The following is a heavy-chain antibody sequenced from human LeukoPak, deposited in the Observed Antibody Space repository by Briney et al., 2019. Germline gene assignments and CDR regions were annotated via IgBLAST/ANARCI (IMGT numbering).Heavy chain of an antibody. CDR1: GFTFSDYY. CDR3: ARVQKGIAAAGAGGGWFEP. Sequence: GSLRLSCAASGFTFSDYYMTWIRQAPGKGLEWISYISSGGSTIYYADSVRGQFTISRDNAKNSLYLQMNSLRAEDTAVYYCARVQKGIAAAGAGGGWFEPWGQGTLVTVSA. CDR2: ISSGGSTI. V-gene: IGHV3-11*01. D-gene: IGHD6-13*01. J-gene: IGHJ5*02.